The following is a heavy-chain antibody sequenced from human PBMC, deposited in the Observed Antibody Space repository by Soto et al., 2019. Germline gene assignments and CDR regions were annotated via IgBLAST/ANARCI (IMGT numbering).Heavy chain of an antibody. V-gene: IGHV1-3*01. CDR2: INADNGDS. CDR3: ARDTGSGLRVEPGIFEY. D-gene: IGHD1-26*01. CDR1: GYAFTSYT. Sequence: QVQLVQSGAEVKKPGASVKVSCNPSGYAFTSYTMHWVRQPPGQGLEWMGWINADNGDSKYSQKFQGRVTITRDTSASIAYMELSRLRSEDTAVYYCARDTGSGLRVEPGIFEYWGQGTLVTVSS. J-gene: IGHJ4*02.